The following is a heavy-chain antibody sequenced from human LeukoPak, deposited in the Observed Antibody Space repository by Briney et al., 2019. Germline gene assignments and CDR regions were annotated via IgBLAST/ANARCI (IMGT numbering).Heavy chain of an antibody. D-gene: IGHD1-20*01. J-gene: IGHJ4*02. CDR1: GFTFSSYA. Sequence: PGGSLRLSCAASGFTFSSYAMSWVRQAPGKGLEWVSAISGSGGSTYYADSVKGRFTISRDNSKNTLYLQMNSLRAEDTAVYYCAKTPGITGTTLKTHFDHWGQGTLVTVSS. CDR3: AKTPGITGTTLKTHFDH. V-gene: IGHV3-23*01. CDR2: ISGSGGST.